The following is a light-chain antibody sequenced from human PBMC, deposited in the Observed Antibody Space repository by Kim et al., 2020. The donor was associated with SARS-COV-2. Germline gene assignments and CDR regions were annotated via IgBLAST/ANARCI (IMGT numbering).Light chain of an antibody. V-gene: IGKV3-15*01. J-gene: IGKJ1*01. CDR3: LQYNNWPLT. CDR2: DAS. CDR1: QSVNSN. Sequence: ETVMTQSPATLSASPGEGATLSCRASQSVNSNLAWYQQKPGQAPRLIIYDASSRATGIPARFSGGGSGTDFTLAISSLQSEDFAVYYCLQYNNWPLTFGQGTKVDIK.